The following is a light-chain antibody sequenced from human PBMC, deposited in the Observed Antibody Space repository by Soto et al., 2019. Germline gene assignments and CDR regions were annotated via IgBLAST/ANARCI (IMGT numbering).Light chain of an antibody. CDR1: QSISSW. CDR3: QQGT. CDR2: DAS. J-gene: IGKJ2*02. Sequence: DIQMTQSPSTLSASVGDRVTITCRASQSISSWLAWYQQKPGKAPKLLIYDASSLESGVPSRFSGSGSGTEFTLTISGLQPDDFATYYCQQGTFGQGTKLEIK. V-gene: IGKV1-5*01.